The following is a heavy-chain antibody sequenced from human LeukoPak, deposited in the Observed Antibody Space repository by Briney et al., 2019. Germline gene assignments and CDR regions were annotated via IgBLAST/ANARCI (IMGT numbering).Heavy chain of an antibody. Sequence: PGGSLRLSCAASGFTFDDYAMHWVRQAPGKGLEWVSIISWNSGYIGYADSVKGRFTISRDNAKHSLYLLMHSLRAEDTALYYCAKDMTLGNIIGNYYYYNGMNVWGQGTTVTVSS. V-gene: IGHV3-9*01. D-gene: IGHD3-16*01. J-gene: IGHJ6*02. CDR1: GFTFDDYA. CDR2: ISWNSGYI. CDR3: AKDMTLGNIIGNYYYYNGMNV.